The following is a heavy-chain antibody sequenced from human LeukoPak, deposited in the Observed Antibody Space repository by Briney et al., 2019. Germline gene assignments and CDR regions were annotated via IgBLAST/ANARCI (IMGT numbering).Heavy chain of an antibody. Sequence: ASVKVSCKASGYTFTSYYMHWVRQATGQGLEWMGWMNPNSGNTGYAQKFQGRVTMTRNTSISTAYMELSSLRSEDTAVYYCARRGILTGYFYYYYYMDVWGKGTTVTISS. J-gene: IGHJ6*03. CDR3: ARRGILTGYFYYYYYMDV. CDR1: GYTFTSYY. CDR2: MNPNSGNT. V-gene: IGHV1-8*02. D-gene: IGHD3-9*01.